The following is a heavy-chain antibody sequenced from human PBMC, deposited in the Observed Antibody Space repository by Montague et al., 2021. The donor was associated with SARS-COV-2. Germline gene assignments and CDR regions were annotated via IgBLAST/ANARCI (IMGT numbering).Heavy chain of an antibody. Sequence: SETLSLTCSVSGGSFDSDNFFWGWLRQPPGKRLEWIGDISNGGRTFDNPSLKSRVTISVHTSRNQLSLNVKSVTAADTAAYYCARHRRYDVVTYYPDFWGQGILVTVSS. J-gene: IGHJ4*02. D-gene: IGHD3-9*01. CDR3: ARHRRYDVVTYYPDF. CDR2: ISNGGRT. CDR1: GGSFDSDNFF. V-gene: IGHV4-39*01.